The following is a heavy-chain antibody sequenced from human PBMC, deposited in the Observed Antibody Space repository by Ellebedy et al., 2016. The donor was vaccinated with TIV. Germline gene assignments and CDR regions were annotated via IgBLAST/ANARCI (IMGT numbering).Heavy chain of an antibody. CDR2: TSSSGVST. CDR1: GFTFRNFA. J-gene: IGHJ4*02. V-gene: IGHV3-23*01. CDR3: AKLDSSGYYYGRFDY. Sequence: GGSLRLFCAASGFTFRNFAMTWVRQAPGKGLEWVSSTSSSGVSTDYADSVRGRVTISRDNSKNTLYLQMNGLRADDSAVYYCAKLDSSGYYYGRFDYWGQGTLVTVSS. D-gene: IGHD3-22*01.